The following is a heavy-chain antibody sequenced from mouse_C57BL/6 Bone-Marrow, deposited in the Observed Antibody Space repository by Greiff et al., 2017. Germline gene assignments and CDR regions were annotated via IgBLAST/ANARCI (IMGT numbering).Heavy chain of an antibody. CDR3: ARSGYGNDY. CDR1: GYTFTSYW. V-gene: IGHV1-53*01. Sequence: VQLQQPGTELVQPGASVKLSCTASGYTFTSYWMHWVKQRPGQGLEWIGNINPSNGGTNYNEKFKSKDTLTVDKSSSTAYMQISSLTAEDAAVYYGARSGYGNDYWGQGTTLTVSS. CDR2: INPSNGGT. J-gene: IGHJ2*01. D-gene: IGHD3-2*02.